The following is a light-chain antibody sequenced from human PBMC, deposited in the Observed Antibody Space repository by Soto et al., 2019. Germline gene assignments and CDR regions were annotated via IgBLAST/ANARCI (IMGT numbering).Light chain of an antibody. CDR1: QSVSNNY. J-gene: IGKJ5*01. CDR2: GAS. V-gene: IGKV3D-20*02. CDR3: QQRSNWPIT. Sequence: EIVLTQSPGTLSLSPGERATLSCRASQSVSNNYLAWYQQKPGQAPRLLIYGASNRATGIPDRFSGSGSGTDFTLTISRLEPEDVAVYYCQQRSNWPITVGQGTR.